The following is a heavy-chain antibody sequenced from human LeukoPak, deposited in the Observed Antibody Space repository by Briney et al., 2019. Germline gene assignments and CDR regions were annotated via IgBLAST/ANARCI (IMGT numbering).Heavy chain of an antibody. V-gene: IGHV1-2*02. Sequence: ASVKVSCKTSGYTFTDYYIHWVRQAPGQGLEWMGWINPNSGETNSAQNFQGRVTMTGDTSISTAYMELRRVTSDDTAVYYCARDRDYSNTERGFDYWGQGTLVTVSS. J-gene: IGHJ4*02. CDR1: GYTFTDYY. D-gene: IGHD4-11*01. CDR3: ARDRDYSNTERGFDY. CDR2: INPNSGET.